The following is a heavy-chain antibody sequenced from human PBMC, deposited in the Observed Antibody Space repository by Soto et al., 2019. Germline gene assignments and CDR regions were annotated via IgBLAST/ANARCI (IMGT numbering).Heavy chain of an antibody. V-gene: IGHV2-5*02. J-gene: IGHJ4*02. Sequence: SGPTLVNPTQTLTLTCTFSGFSLSTSGVSVGWIRQPPGKALEWLALIYWDDDKRYSPSLKSRLTITKDTSKNHVVLTMTTMDPVDTATYYCAHRPDSSGYLYYFDYSGQGTLVTVSS. CDR3: AHRPDSSGYLYYFDY. CDR1: GFSLSTSGVS. D-gene: IGHD3-22*01. CDR2: IYWDDDK.